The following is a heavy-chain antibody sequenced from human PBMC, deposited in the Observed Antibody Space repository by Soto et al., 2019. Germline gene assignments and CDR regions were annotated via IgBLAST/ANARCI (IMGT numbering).Heavy chain of an antibody. CDR1: EYTFTSYA. V-gene: IGHV1-3*01. CDR3: ARDPGYSYGYN. D-gene: IGHD5-18*01. J-gene: IGHJ4*02. CDR2: INDGNGNT. Sequence: ALVNVSCKGSEYTFTSYAMLWVRQAPGQRLEWRGWINDGNGNTKYSQKFQGRVTITRDTSASTAYMELSSLRSEDTAVYYCARDPGYSYGYNWGQGTLVTVSS.